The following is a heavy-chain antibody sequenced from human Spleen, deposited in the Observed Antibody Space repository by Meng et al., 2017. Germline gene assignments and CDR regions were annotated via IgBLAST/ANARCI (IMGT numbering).Heavy chain of an antibody. D-gene: IGHD6-19*01. CDR2: IYWDDDK. V-gene: IGHV2-5*02. J-gene: IGHJ4*02. CDR3: AHSQFEYSSGWYIDY. Sequence: SGPTLVKPTETLTLTCTVSGFSLSNARMGVSWIRQPPGKALEWLALIYWDDDKRYSPSLKSRLTITKDTSKNQVVLTMTNMDPVDTATYYCAHSQFEYSSGWYIDYWGQGTLVTVSS. CDR1: GFSLSNARMG.